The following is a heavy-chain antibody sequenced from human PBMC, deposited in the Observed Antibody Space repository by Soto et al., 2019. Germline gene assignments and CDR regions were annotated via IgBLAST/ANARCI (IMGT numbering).Heavy chain of an antibody. D-gene: IGHD2-2*01. J-gene: IGHJ4*02. Sequence: QVQLQQWGAGLLKPSETLSLTCAVYGGSFSGYYWSWIRQPRGKGLEWIGEINHSGSTNYNPSLKSRVTISVDTSKNQFSLKLSSVTAADTAVYYCATSKLGYCSSTSCYGGYYFDYWGQGTLVTVSS. V-gene: IGHV4-34*01. CDR3: ATSKLGYCSSTSCYGGYYFDY. CDR2: INHSGST. CDR1: GGSFSGYY.